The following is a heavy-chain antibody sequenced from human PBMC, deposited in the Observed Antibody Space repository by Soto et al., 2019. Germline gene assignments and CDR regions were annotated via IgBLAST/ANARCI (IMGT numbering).Heavy chain of an antibody. V-gene: IGHV3-48*02. Sequence: EVQLVESGGGLVQPGGSLRLSCAASGFTFSSYSMNWVRQAPGKGLEWVSYISSSSSTIYYADSVKGRFTISRDNAKNSLYLQMNSLRDEDTAVYYCARDRPYYDFWSGPPTYGMDVWGQGTTVTVSS. D-gene: IGHD3-3*01. CDR2: ISSSSSTI. CDR1: GFTFSSYS. J-gene: IGHJ6*02. CDR3: ARDRPYYDFWSGPPTYGMDV.